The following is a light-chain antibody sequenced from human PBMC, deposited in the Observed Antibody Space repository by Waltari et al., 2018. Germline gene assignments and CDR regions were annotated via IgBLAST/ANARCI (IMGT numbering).Light chain of an antibody. J-gene: IGKJ4*01. CDR1: QTVSTIA. CDR2: STY. CDR3: QQYDGIVVT. V-gene: IGKV3-20*01. Sequence: EIVLTQSPGTLSLSPGYIATLSCRASQTVSTIALSWYQQKPGQAPRVLIYSTYNRATGIPDRFSGSGSGTDFTLTINRLAPEDFAMYYCQQYDGIVVTFGGGTKVEI.